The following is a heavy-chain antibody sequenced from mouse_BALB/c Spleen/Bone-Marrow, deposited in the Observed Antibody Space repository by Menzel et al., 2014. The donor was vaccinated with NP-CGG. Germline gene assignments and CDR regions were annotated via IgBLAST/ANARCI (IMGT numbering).Heavy chain of an antibody. CDR1: GYTFTSYW. D-gene: IGHD1-1*01. CDR2: INPSNGRT. V-gene: IGHV1S81*02. CDR3: ARLLLRFYALDY. J-gene: IGHJ4*01. Sequence: QVQLQQSGAELVKPGASVKLSCKASGYTFTSYWIHWVEQRPGQGLEWIGEINPSNGRTNYNEKFKSKATLTVDKSSSTAYMQLSSLTSEDSAVYYCARLLLRFYALDYWGQGTSVTVSS.